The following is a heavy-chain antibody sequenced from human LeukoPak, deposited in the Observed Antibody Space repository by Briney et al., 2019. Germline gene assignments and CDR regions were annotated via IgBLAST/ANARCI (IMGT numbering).Heavy chain of an antibody. CDR1: GGSISSYY. V-gene: IGHV4-59*08. J-gene: IGHJ6*02. D-gene: IGHD4-11*01. Sequence: SETLSLTCTVSGGSISSYYWSWIRQPPGKGLEWIGYIYYSGSTNYNPSLKSRVTISVDTSKNQFSLKLNSVTDTDTAMYYCARTEYDYNNYAYYYGMDVWGQGTTVTVSS. CDR3: ARTEYDYNNYAYYYGMDV. CDR2: IYYSGST.